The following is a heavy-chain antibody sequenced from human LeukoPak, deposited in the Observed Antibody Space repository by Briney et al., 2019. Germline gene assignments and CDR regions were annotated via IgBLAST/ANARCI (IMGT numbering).Heavy chain of an antibody. D-gene: IGHD3-22*01. Sequence: GGSLRLSCVASGFTFSTYGMSWVRQAPGKGLEWVSTISGSGGSTYYAESVKGRFTISRDNSKNTLYLQMNSLRAEDTAVYYCARDDSSQGVDYWGQGTLVTVSS. CDR2: ISGSGGST. V-gene: IGHV3-23*01. CDR3: ARDDSSQGVDY. CDR1: GFTFSTYG. J-gene: IGHJ4*02.